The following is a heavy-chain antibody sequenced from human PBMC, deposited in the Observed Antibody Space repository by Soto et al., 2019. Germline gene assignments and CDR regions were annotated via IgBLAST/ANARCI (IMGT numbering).Heavy chain of an antibody. V-gene: IGHV5-51*01. CDR2: IYPGDSDT. J-gene: IGHJ4*02. D-gene: IGHD5-18*01. CDR3: ARQGYNSWQYDY. Sequence: EVQLVHSGAEVKKPGESLKISCKGSGYSFTNYWIGWVRQMPGKGLEWMGIIYPGDSDTRYNPSFQGQVTLSADKSLNAAYLQWNSLKASETAMYYCARQGYNSWQYDYRGQGTLVTVSS. CDR1: GYSFTNYW.